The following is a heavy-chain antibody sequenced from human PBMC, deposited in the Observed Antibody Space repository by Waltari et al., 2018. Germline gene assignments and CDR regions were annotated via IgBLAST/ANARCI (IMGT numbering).Heavy chain of an antibody. Sequence: QVQLQESGPGLVKPSETLSLTCTVSGYSISSGYYWGWYRQPPGKGLEWIGSIYHSGGTYYNPSLKSRVTISVDTSKNQFSLKLSSVTAADTAVYYCARARYCTNGVCSYYFDYWGQGTLVTVSS. CDR2: IYHSGGT. D-gene: IGHD2-8*01. V-gene: IGHV4-38-2*02. J-gene: IGHJ4*02. CDR1: GYSISSGYY. CDR3: ARARYCTNGVCSYYFDY.